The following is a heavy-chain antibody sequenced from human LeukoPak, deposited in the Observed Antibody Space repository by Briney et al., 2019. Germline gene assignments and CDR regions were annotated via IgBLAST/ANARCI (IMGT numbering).Heavy chain of an antibody. CDR1: GYTFTSYD. J-gene: IGHJ4*02. V-gene: IGHV1-8*03. Sequence: ASVKVSCKASGYTFTSYDINWVRQATGQGLEWMGWMNPNSGNTGYAQKFQGRVTITRNTSISTAYMELSSLRSEDTAVYYCARSGYCSSTSCYTSDYWGQGTLVTVSS. D-gene: IGHD2-2*02. CDR3: ARSGYCSSTSCYTSDY. CDR2: MNPNSGNT.